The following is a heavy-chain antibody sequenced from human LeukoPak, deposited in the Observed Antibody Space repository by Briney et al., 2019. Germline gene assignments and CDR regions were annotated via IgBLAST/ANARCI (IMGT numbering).Heavy chain of an antibody. CDR2: IYSGGST. V-gene: IGHV3-53*01. CDR1: GSTVSSNY. D-gene: IGHD3-10*01. J-gene: IGHJ3*02. CDR3: ARPRGFGKSNDAFDI. Sequence: GGSLRLSCAASGSTVSSNYMSWVRQAPGKGLEWVSVIYSGGSTYYADSVKGRFTISRDNSKNTLYLQMNSLRAGDTAVYYCARPRGFGKSNDAFDIWGQGTMVTVSS.